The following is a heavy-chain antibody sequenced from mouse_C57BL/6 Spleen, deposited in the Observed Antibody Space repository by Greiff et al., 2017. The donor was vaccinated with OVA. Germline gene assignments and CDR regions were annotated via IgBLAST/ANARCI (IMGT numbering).Heavy chain of an antibody. J-gene: IGHJ4*01. CDR1: GYTFTDYN. Sequence: EVQLMESGPELVKPGASVKIPCKASGYTFTDYNMDWVKQSHGKSLEWIGDINPNNGGTIYNQKFKGKATLTVDKSSSTAYMELRSLTSEDTAVYYCARFRRPDYYAMDYWGQGTSVTVSS. V-gene: IGHV1-18*01. CDR3: ARFRRPDYYAMDY. CDR2: INPNNGGT.